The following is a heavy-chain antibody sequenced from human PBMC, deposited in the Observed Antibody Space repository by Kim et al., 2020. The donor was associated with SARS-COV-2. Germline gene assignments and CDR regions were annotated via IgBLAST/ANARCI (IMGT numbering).Heavy chain of an antibody. V-gene: IGHV4-34*01. CDR2: INHSGST. Sequence: SETLSLTCAVYGGSFSGYYWSWIRQPPGKGLEWIGEINHSGSTNYNPSLKSRVTISVDTSKNQFSLKLSSVTAADTAVYYCARVRAVAYYWGQGTLVTVSS. D-gene: IGHD6-19*01. CDR1: GGSFSGYY. J-gene: IGHJ4*02. CDR3: ARVRAVAYY.